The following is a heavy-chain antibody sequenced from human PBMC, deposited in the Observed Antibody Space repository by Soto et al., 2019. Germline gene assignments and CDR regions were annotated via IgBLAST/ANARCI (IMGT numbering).Heavy chain of an antibody. Sequence: SETLSLTCNVSGGSISSSRSYWAWIRQHPGKGLEWIGNIYYSGSTYYNPSLKSRVTISVDTSKNQFSLKLSSVTAADTAVYYCARAGAGTDYYYMDV. CDR3: ARAGAGTDYYYMDV. CDR1: GGSISSSRSY. J-gene: IGHJ6*03. V-gene: IGHV4-31*03. CDR2: IYYSGST. D-gene: IGHD6-13*01.